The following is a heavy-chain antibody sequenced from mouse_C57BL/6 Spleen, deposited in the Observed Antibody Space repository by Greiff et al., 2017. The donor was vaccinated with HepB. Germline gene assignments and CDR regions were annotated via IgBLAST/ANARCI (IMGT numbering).Heavy chain of an antibody. Sequence: EVQRVESGGDLVKPGGSLKLSCAASGFTFSSYGMSWVRQTPDKRLEWVATISSGGSYTYYPDSVKGRFTISRDNAKNTLYLQMSSLKSEDTAMYYCARPLDSSGYVLYAMDYWGQGTSVTVSS. CDR1: GFTFSSYG. CDR3: ARPLDSSGYVLYAMDY. J-gene: IGHJ4*01. V-gene: IGHV5-6*01. D-gene: IGHD3-2*02. CDR2: ISSGGSYT.